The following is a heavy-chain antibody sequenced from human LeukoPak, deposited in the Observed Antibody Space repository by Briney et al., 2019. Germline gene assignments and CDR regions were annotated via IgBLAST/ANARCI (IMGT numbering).Heavy chain of an antibody. CDR1: GFTFSSSA. V-gene: IGHV3-30-3*01. CDR2: ISYDGSNK. D-gene: IGHD6-19*01. CDR3: ARDRDSSGWYEGLDY. Sequence: PGKSLRLSCAASGFTFSSSAMHWVRQAPDKGLEWVAVISYDGSNKYYADSVKGRFTISRDNSKNTLYLQMNSLRADDTAVYYCARDRDSSGWYEGLDYWGQGTLVTVSS. J-gene: IGHJ4*02.